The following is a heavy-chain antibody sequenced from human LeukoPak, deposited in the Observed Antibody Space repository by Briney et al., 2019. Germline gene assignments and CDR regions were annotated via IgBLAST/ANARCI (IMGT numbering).Heavy chain of an antibody. J-gene: IGHJ3*02. CDR3: ATGGPMIAVVITSRPFDI. V-gene: IGHV1-24*01. Sequence: ASVKVSCKLSGYSLTELSIHWVRQAPGKGLEWMGGFDPEYQKTIYAERFQDRVTLTEEKATDNAYMEMRRLRYDETAVYYCATGGPMIAVVITSRPFDIWGQGTMVTVSS. D-gene: IGHD3-22*01. CDR1: GYSLTELS. CDR2: FDPEYQKT.